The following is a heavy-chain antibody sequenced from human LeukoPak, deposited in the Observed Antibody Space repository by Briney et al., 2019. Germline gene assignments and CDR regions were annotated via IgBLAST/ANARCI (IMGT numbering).Heavy chain of an antibody. J-gene: IGHJ5*02. CDR2: INPNSGGT. Sequence: ASVKVSCKASGYTFTGYYMHWVRQAPGQGLEWMGRINPNSGGTNYAQKFQGRVTMTRDTSISTAYMELSRLRSGDTAVYYCARKARYSGYENWFDPWGQGTLVTVSS. D-gene: IGHD5-12*01. V-gene: IGHV1-2*06. CDR1: GYTFTGYY. CDR3: ARKARYSGYENWFDP.